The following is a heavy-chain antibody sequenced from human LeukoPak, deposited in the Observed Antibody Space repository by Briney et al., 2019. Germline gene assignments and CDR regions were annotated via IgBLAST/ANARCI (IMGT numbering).Heavy chain of an antibody. V-gene: IGHV3-53*01. D-gene: IGHD5-18*01. CDR2: IYSGGST. Sequence: PGGSLRLSCAASGFTVSSNYMSWVRQAPGKGLEWVSVIYSGGSTYYADSVKGRFTISRDNSKNTLYLQMNSLRAEDTAVYCCARESSRIQLDWYFDLWGRGTLVTVSS. J-gene: IGHJ2*01. CDR1: GFTVSSNY. CDR3: ARESSRIQLDWYFDL.